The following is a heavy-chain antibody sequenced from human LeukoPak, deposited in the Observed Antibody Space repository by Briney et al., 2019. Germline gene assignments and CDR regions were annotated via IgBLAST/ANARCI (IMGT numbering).Heavy chain of an antibody. D-gene: IGHD2-21*02. J-gene: IGHJ4*02. CDR1: GFTFRNAW. CDR3: TTESDCTDSNFGY. Sequence: GGALRLSWAASGFTFRNAWMRWVRQAPGEGLEWVGRIKSKTDGGTTDHAAPVKGRFTISRDDSKNTLYLQMNSLQTEDTTVYYCTTESDCTDSNFGYWGQGTLVTVSS. CDR2: IKSKTDGGTT. V-gene: IGHV3-15*01.